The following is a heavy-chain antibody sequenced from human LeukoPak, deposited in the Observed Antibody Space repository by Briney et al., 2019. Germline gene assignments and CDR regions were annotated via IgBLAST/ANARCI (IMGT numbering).Heavy chain of an antibody. V-gene: IGHV4-34*01. D-gene: IGHD6-19*01. CDR2: INHSGST. J-gene: IGHJ4*02. Sequence: PSETLSLTCAVYGGSFSGYYWSWIRQPPGKGLEWIGEINHSGSTNYNPSLKSRVTTSVDTSKNQFSLKLSSVTAADTAVYYCARGPGDSSGWFDYWGQGTLVTVSS. CDR1: GGSFSGYY. CDR3: ARGPGDSSGWFDY.